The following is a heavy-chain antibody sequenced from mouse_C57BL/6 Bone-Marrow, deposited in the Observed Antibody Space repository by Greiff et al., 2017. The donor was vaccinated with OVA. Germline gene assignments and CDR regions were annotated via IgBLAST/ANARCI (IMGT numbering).Heavy chain of an antibody. D-gene: IGHD1-1*01. CDR3: ARDADYGSSFPYWYFDV. J-gene: IGHJ1*03. V-gene: IGHV7-1*01. CDR2: SRNKANDNTT. Sequence: EVNVVESGGGLVQSGRSLRLSCATSGFTFSDFYMEWVRQAPGKGLEWIAASRNKANDNTTEYSASVKGRFIVSRDTSQSILYLQMNALRAEDTAIYYCARDADYGSSFPYWYFDVWGTGTTVTVSS. CDR1: GFTFSDFY.